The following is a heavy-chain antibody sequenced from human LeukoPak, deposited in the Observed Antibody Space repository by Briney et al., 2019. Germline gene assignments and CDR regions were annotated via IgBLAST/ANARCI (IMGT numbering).Heavy chain of an antibody. CDR1: GFTFSSYG. V-gene: IGHV3-30*03. CDR2: ISYDGSNK. J-gene: IGHJ5*02. D-gene: IGHD3-3*01. CDR3: ARRLEGCWFDP. Sequence: GGSLRLSCAASGFTFSSYGMHWVRQAPGKGLEWVAVISYDGSNKYYADSVKGRFTISRDNSKNTLYLQMNSLRAEDTAVYYCARRLEGCWFDPWGQGTLVTVSS.